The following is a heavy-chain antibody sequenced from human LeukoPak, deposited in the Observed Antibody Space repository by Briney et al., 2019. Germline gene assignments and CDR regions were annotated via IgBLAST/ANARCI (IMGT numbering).Heavy chain of an antibody. CDR1: GFPFSSYW. Sequence: GGSLRLSCAASGFPFSSYWMSWVRQAPGKGLEWVANINEKGNEKYYVDSVKGRFTISRDNSKNSLYLEMDSRRDEDTAVFYCARGGAAAARKRGVDFWGQGTLVTVSS. CDR3: ARGGAAAARKRGVDF. J-gene: IGHJ4*02. CDR2: INEKGNEK. V-gene: IGHV3-7*01. D-gene: IGHD6-13*01.